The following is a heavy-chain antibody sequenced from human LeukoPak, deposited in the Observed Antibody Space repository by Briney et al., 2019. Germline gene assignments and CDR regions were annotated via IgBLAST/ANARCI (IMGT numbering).Heavy chain of an antibody. D-gene: IGHD4-23*01. J-gene: IGHJ4*02. V-gene: IGHV4-59*12. CDR3: ARDKDDYGGSSDY. Sequence: PSETLSLTCTVSGGSISSYYWSWIRQPPGKGLEWIGYIYYSGSTNYNPSLKSRVTISVDTSKNQFSLKLSSVTAADTAVYYCARDKDDYGGSSDYWGQGTLVTVSS. CDR1: GGSISSYY. CDR2: IYYSGST.